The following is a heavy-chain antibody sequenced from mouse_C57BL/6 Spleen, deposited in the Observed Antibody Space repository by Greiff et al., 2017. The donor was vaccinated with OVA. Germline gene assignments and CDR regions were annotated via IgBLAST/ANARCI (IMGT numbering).Heavy chain of an antibody. V-gene: IGHV1-4*01. CDR2: INPSSGYT. D-gene: IGHD2-4*01. CDR3: ARGDYDYDFDY. J-gene: IGHJ2*01. Sequence: QVQLKQSGAELARPGASVKMSCKASGYTFTSYTMHWVKQRPGQGLEWIGYINPSSGYTKYNQKFKDKATLTADKSSSTAYMQLSSLTSEDSAVYYCARGDYDYDFDYWGQGTTLTVSS. CDR1: GYTFTSYT.